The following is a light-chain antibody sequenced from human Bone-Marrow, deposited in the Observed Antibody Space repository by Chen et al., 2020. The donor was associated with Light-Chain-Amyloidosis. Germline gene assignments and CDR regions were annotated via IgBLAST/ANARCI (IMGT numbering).Light chain of an antibody. CDR3: QQSHSIPRT. CDR1: QSISTY. Sequence: DIQMTQSPSSLSASVGDRVTITCRASQSISTYLNWYQYKPGKIPKLLMYSASTLQSGVPSRFSGSGSGTDFTLTISSLQAEDFAIYYCQQSHSIPRTFGQGTKLEMK. CDR2: SAS. V-gene: IGKV1-39*01. J-gene: IGKJ2*01.